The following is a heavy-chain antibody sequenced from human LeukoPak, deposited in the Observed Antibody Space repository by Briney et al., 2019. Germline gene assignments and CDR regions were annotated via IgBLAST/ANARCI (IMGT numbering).Heavy chain of an antibody. J-gene: IGHJ4*02. Sequence: SEALSLTCTVPGYSISSGYYWGWIRQPPGKGLEWIGSIYQSGSTYYNPSLKSRFTISVDTSKNQFSLNLSSVTAADTAVYYCARASHDYGAYSHFDYWGQGTLVTVSS. CDR1: GYSISSGYY. V-gene: IGHV4-38-2*02. CDR2: IYQSGST. CDR3: ARASHDYGAYSHFDY. D-gene: IGHD4-17*01.